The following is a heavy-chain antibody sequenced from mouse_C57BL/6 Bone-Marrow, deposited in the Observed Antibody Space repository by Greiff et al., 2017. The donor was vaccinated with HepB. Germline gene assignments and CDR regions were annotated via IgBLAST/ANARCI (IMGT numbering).Heavy chain of an antibody. Sequence: QVQLKQSGPELVKPGASVKLSCKASGYTFTSYDINWVKQRPGQGLEWIGWIYTRDGSTKYNEKFKGKATLTVDTSSSTAYMELHSLTSEDSAVYFCAREPDYYGSSPWFAYWGQGTLVTVSA. CDR3: AREPDYYGSSPWFAY. CDR2: IYTRDGST. CDR1: GYTFTSYD. J-gene: IGHJ3*01. V-gene: IGHV1-85*01. D-gene: IGHD1-1*01.